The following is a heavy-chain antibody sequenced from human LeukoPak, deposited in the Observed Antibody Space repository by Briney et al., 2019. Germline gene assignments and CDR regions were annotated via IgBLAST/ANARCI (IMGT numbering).Heavy chain of an antibody. CDR2: INHSGST. Sequence: SSETLSLTCAVYGGSFSGYYWSWIRQPPGKGLEWIGEINHSGSTNYNPSLKSRVTISVDTSKNQFSLKLSSVTAADTAVYYCARGPSTRRRYSSSWYAGGWFDPWGQGTLVTVSS. J-gene: IGHJ5*02. CDR1: GGSFSGYY. D-gene: IGHD6-13*01. CDR3: ARGPSTRRRYSSSWYAGGWFDP. V-gene: IGHV4-34*01.